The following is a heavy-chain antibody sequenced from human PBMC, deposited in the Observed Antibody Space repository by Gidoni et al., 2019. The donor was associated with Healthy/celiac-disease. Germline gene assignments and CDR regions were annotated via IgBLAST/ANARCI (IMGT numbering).Heavy chain of an antibody. CDR1: GFTFSSYA. CDR3: AVSGLWVAGSPIRGVGFDY. Sequence: QVQLVESGGGVVQPGRSLRLSCAAPGFTFSSYAMHWVRQAPGKGLEWVAVISYDGSNKYYADSVKGRFTISRDNSKNTLYLQMNSLRAEDTAVYYCAVSGLWVAGSPIRGVGFDYWGQGTLVTVSS. CDR2: ISYDGSNK. J-gene: IGHJ4*02. D-gene: IGHD6-19*01. V-gene: IGHV3-30-3*01.